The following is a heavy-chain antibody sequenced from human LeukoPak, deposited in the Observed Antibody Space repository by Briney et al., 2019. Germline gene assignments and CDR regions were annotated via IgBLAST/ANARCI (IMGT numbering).Heavy chain of an antibody. J-gene: IGHJ4*02. D-gene: IGHD3-10*01. Sequence: ASVKVSCKASGYTFTSYDINWVRQATGQGLEWMGWMNPNSGNTGYAQKFQGRVTMTRNTCISTAYMELSSLRSEDTAVYYCARGVLLWFGDDYWGQGTLVTVSS. CDR3: ARGVLLWFGDDY. CDR1: GYTFTSYD. CDR2: MNPNSGNT. V-gene: IGHV1-8*01.